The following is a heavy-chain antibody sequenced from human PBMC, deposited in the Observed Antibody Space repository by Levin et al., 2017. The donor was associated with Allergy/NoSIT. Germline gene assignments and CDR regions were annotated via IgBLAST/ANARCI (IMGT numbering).Heavy chain of an antibody. D-gene: IGHD2-2*01. CDR1: GYTFKYYG. CDR3: ARFVVTPVSYFYMDV. Sequence: GESLKISCKASGYTFKYYGISWVRQAPGQGLEWMGWISTHNGNTNYAQSFQGRVTMTTDTSTSTADMELRSLISDDTAVYYCARFVVTPVSYFYMDVWGKGTTVTVSS. V-gene: IGHV1-18*01. CDR2: ISTHNGNT. J-gene: IGHJ6*03.